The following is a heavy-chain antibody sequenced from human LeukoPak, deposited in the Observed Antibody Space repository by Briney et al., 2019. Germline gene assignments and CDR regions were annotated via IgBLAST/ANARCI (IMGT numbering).Heavy chain of an antibody. Sequence: GGCLRLSCAASGFTFSNYEMNWVPQAPGKGLEWVSYISSSGSSINYADSVKGRFTISRDNAKNSLYLRMNSLRAEDTAVYYCARDSSSTEYFQHWGQGTLVTVSS. CDR1: GFTFSNYE. CDR3: ARDSSSTEYFQH. J-gene: IGHJ1*01. V-gene: IGHV3-48*03. D-gene: IGHD6-6*01. CDR2: ISSSGSSI.